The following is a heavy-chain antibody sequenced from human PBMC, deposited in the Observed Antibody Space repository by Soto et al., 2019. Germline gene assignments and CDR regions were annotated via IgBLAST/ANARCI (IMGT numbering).Heavy chain of an antibody. CDR3: ARDLGRHDYYRNDVFNF. CDR1: GFTFRSCG. D-gene: IGHD1-1*01. Sequence: QVQLVESGGGVVQPGRSLRLSCAVSGFTFRSCGLHWVRQAPGKGLEGVAVIWYDGRNKYYADSVKGRFTISRDSSENTLYLQMNSLRVEDTAVYYFARDLGRHDYYRNDVFNFWGQGTMVTVS. CDR2: IWYDGRNK. J-gene: IGHJ3*01. V-gene: IGHV3-33*01.